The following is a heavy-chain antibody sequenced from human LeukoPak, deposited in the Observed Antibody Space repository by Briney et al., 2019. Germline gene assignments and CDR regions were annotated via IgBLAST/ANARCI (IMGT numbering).Heavy chain of an antibody. CDR1: GFTLSKSW. CDR3: AKDDAGYY. Sequence: GGSLRLSCSAAGFTLSKSWRIWLRQTPEKGLEGVANIKEDGSAKYYVDSVKGRFTIARDNAKNSLYLQMTRLRAEETAVYYCAKDDAGYYWGQGILVTVSS. CDR2: IKEDGSAK. D-gene: IGHD3-3*01. V-gene: IGHV3-7*04. J-gene: IGHJ4*02.